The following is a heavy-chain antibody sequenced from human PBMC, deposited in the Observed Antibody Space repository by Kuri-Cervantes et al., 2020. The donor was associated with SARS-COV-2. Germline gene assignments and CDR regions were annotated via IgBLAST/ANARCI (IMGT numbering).Heavy chain of an antibody. J-gene: IGHJ4*02. CDR1: GFTFSSYG. Sequence: GGSLRLSCAASGFTFSSYGMHWVRQAPGKGLEWVAVISYDGSNKYYVDSVKGRFTISRDNAKNSLYLQMNSLRAEDTAVCYCARAVLGVVAYFDYWGQGTLVTVSS. D-gene: IGHD3-3*01. V-gene: IGHV3-30*03. CDR2: ISYDGSNK. CDR3: ARAVLGVVAYFDY.